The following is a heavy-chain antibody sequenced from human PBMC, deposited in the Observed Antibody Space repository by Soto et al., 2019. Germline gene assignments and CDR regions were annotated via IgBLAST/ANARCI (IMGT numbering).Heavy chain of an antibody. D-gene: IGHD6-13*01. CDR3: ARAREGYSTLHYYYGMDV. CDR1: GGTFSSYA. V-gene: IGHV1-69*13. J-gene: IGHJ6*02. CDR2: IIPIFGTA. Sequence: ASVKVSCKASGGTFSSYAISWVRQAPGQGLEWMGGIIPIFGTANYAQKFQGRVTITADETTSTAYMELSSPRSEDTAVYYCARAREGYSTLHYYYGMDVWGQGATVTVSS.